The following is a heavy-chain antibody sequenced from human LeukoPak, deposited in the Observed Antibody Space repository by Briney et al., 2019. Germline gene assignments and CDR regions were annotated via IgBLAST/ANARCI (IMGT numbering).Heavy chain of an antibody. CDR3: ARDRGYGDYPYYFDY. CDR2: IYYSGST. V-gene: IGHV4-59*01. CDR1: GGSISSYY. Sequence: SETLSLTCTASGGSISSYYWSWIRQPPGKGLEWVGYIYYSGSTNYNPSLKSRVTISVDTSKNQFSLKLSSVTAADTAVYYCARDRGYGDYPYYFDYWGQGTLVTVSS. J-gene: IGHJ4*02. D-gene: IGHD4-17*01.